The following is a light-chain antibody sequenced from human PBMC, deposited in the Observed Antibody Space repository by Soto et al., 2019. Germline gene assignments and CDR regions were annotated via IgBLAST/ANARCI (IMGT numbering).Light chain of an antibody. CDR2: EVR. CDR1: SSDIGSSNY. V-gene: IGLV2-14*01. CDR3: SSYTANSVTLYV. Sequence: QSALTQPASVSGSPGQSITISCTGTSSDIGSSNYVSWYQQHPGKAPKVMIYEVRNRPSGVSNRFSGSKSGNTASLTISGLKAEDEAEYSCSSYTANSVTLYVFGTGTQV. J-gene: IGLJ1*01.